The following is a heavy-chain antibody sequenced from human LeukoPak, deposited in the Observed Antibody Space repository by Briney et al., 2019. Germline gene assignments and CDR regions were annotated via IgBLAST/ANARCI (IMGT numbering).Heavy chain of an antibody. CDR3: ARDWADSSGWFNYWYFDL. D-gene: IGHD6-19*01. Sequence: GGSLRLSCAVSGFTFRTYWMHWVRQVPGEGLVWVSRINEDGSITNYADSAKGRFSISRDNAKNTLYLQMNSLRAEDTAVYYCARDWADSSGWFNYWYFDLWGRGTLVTVSS. CDR2: INEDGSIT. V-gene: IGHV3-74*01. CDR1: GFTFRTYW. J-gene: IGHJ2*01.